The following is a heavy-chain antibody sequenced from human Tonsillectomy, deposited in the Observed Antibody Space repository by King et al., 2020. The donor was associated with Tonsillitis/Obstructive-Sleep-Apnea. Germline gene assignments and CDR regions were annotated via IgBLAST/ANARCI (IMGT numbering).Heavy chain of an antibody. D-gene: IGHD6-13*01. Sequence: QVQLPQWGAGLLKPSETLSLTCAVYGGSFSGYYWSWIRQPPGKGLEWIGEINHSGSTNYNPSLKSRVTISVDTSKNQFSLKLSSVTAADTAVYYCARVRAAAGIGYWGQGTLVTVSS. V-gene: IGHV4-34*01. CDR1: GGSFSGYY. CDR3: ARVRAAAGIGY. CDR2: INHSGST. J-gene: IGHJ4*02.